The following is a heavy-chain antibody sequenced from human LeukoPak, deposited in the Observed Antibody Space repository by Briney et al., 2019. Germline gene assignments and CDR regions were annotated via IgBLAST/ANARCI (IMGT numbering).Heavy chain of an antibody. V-gene: IGHV4-59*08. J-gene: IGHJ4*02. CDR3: ARQPYRSGAYYFDY. D-gene: IGHD2-15*01. CDR1: DDSMTGYY. CDR2: IFHSGDT. Sequence: SETLSLTRTVSDDSMTGYYWSWIRQPPGKGLEWVAYIFHSGDTNYNPSLRSRITISIDTSKNQFSLKLSSVTAADTAVYYCARQPYRSGAYYFDYWGQGTLITVSS.